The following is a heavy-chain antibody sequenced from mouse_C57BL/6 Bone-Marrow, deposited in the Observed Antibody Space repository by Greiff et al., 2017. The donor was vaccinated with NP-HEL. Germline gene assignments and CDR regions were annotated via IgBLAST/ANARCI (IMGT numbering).Heavy chain of an antibody. J-gene: IGHJ2*01. Sequence: QVQLKQPGAELVQPGASVKMSCKASGYTFTSYWITWVKQRPGQGLEWIGDIYPGSGSTNYNEKFKSKATLTVDTSSSTAYMQLSSLTSEDSAVYYCARHYDCRYQLAYWGQGTTLTVPS. CDR3: ARHYDCRYQLAY. CDR2: IYPGSGST. V-gene: IGHV1-55*01. CDR1: GYTFTSYW. D-gene: IGHD2-4*01.